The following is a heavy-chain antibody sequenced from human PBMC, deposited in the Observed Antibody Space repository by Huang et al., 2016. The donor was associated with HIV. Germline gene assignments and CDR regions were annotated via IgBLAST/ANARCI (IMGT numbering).Heavy chain of an antibody. V-gene: IGHV1-24*01. Sequence: QVQLVQSRAEVKKPGASVKVSCKVSEYTLTELSIHWVRQPPGKGLEWMGGFDPEIWETIYAQKFQGRVTMTEDTSTETAFMELSGLRPEDTAVYYCATGFDVFFDFWGQGTLVTVSS. D-gene: IGHD3-9*01. CDR3: ATGFDVFFDF. J-gene: IGHJ4*02. CDR1: EYTLTELS. CDR2: FDPEIWET.